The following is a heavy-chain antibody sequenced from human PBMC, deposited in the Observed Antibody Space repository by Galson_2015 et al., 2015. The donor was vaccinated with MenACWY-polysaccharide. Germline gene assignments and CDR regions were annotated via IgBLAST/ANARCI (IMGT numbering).Heavy chain of an antibody. CDR1: GGTFSSFA. J-gene: IGHJ5*02. D-gene: IGHD2-2*01. CDR2: IIPIFGTA. V-gene: IGHV1-69*13. Sequence: SVKVSCKASGGTFSSFAISWVRQAPGQGLEWMGGIIPIFGTANYAQKFQGRVTITADESTSTAYMELSSLRFEDTAVYYCARDPSDSCSSTSCSPDWFDPWGQGTLVTVSS. CDR3: ARDPSDSCSSTSCSPDWFDP.